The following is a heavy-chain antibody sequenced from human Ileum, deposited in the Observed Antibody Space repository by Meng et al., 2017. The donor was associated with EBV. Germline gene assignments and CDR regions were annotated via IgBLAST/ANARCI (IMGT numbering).Heavy chain of an antibody. CDR1: GFSLSTNGVG. J-gene: IGHJ4*02. CDR2: IYYDDYQ. V-gene: IGHV2-5*02. Sequence: QITVKESCPTHVKPTPTLTLTCSFSGFSLSTNGVGVGWTRQPPGKALEWLALIYYDDYQRYIPSLKTRLTITRVTSKSQVVLAMTNMDPVDTATYYCAHKPSGEDFFDYWGQGTLVTVSS. D-gene: IGHD3-16*01. CDR3: AHKPSGEDFFDY.